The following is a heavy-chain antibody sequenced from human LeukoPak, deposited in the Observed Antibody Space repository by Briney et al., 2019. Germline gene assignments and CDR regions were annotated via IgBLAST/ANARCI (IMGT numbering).Heavy chain of an antibody. CDR2: MYDGVFKT. CDR1: GFTIGSYA. J-gene: IGHJ4*02. Sequence: PAETLTLSCTGSGFTIGSYAMTWVRQPPGKGLEWVSSMYDGVFKTYYPDSVKGRFTISRDNSKRTLFLQRNSLSAEDTANYCGAKAAGDYHLANFESWGQGTLVTVSS. CDR3: AKAAGDYHLANFES. V-gene: IGHV3-23*03. D-gene: IGHD4-17*01.